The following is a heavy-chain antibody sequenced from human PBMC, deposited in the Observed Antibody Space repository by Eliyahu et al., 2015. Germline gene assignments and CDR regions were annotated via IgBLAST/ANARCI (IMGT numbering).Heavy chain of an antibody. Sequence: QVQLVQSGAEVKKPGSSVKVSCKASGGTFSSYAIXWVRQAPGQGLEWMGGIIPIFGTANYAQKFQGRVTITADKSTSTAYMELSSLRSEDTAVYYCARDSGITGTIGPSYYYYGMDVWGQGTTVTVSS. CDR1: GGTFSSYA. CDR2: IIPIFGTA. CDR3: ARDSGITGTIGPSYYYYGMDV. J-gene: IGHJ6*02. D-gene: IGHD1-20*01. V-gene: IGHV1-69*06.